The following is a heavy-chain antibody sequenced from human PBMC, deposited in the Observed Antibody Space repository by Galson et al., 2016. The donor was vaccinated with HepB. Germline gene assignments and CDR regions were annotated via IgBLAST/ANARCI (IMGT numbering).Heavy chain of an antibody. CDR2: TFYMSKWYN. Sequence: CAISGDSVSGNSAAWNWIRQSPSRGLEWLGRTFYMSKWYNEYAVSVKSRITITPDTSKNQFTLQLNSVTPEDTAVYYCASFRDYYYGMDVWGQGTTVSVSS. CDR3: ASFRDYYYGMDV. V-gene: IGHV6-1*01. CDR1: GDSVSGNSAA. J-gene: IGHJ6*02.